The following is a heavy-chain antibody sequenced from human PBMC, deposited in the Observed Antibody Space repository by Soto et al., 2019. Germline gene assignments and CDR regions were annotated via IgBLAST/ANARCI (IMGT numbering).Heavy chain of an antibody. CDR2: IYHSGDT. CDR1: GAYVNTGGYY. Sequence: QVQLQESGPGLVKPSQTLSLTCTVSGAYVNTGGYYWSWVRQYPGKGLEWIGYIYHSGDTYYNPPLKSRLTISVDTSKNHFSLSLSSVTVADTAVYYCARGPGNERLDYWGQGPLVIVSS. D-gene: IGHD1-1*01. J-gene: IGHJ4*02. V-gene: IGHV4-31*03. CDR3: ARGPGNERLDY.